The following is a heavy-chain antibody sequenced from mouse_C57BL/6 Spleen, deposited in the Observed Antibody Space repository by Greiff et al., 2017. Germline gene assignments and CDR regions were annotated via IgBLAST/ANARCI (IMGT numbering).Heavy chain of an antibody. Sequence: QVQLLQPGAELVKPGASVKMSCKASGYTFTSYWITWVQQRPGQGLEWIGAIYPGGGSTNYNEKFKSKATLNIDPCASTAYMQLSRLTYEDSAVYDSARNYYGNSCYFDVWGTGTTVTVSS. D-gene: IGHD2-1*01. J-gene: IGHJ1*03. CDR3: ARNYYGNSCYFDV. CDR2: IYPGGGST. CDR1: GYTFTSYW. V-gene: IGHV1-55*01.